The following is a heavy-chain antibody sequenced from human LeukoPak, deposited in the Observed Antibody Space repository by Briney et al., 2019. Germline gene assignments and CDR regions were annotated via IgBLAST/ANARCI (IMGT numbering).Heavy chain of an antibody. V-gene: IGHV3-21*01. CDR2: INLYGTDI. Sequence: PGGSLRLSCAASGFSFSTHSMNWVRQAPGKGLEWISFINLYGTDIHYGESVKGRFTISRDNAKNSLYLQMHTLRAEDTAVYYCAGDGVGVLPGDAFDIWSQGTMVTVSP. D-gene: IGHD1-26*01. J-gene: IGHJ3*02. CDR1: GFSFSTHS. CDR3: AGDGVGVLPGDAFDI.